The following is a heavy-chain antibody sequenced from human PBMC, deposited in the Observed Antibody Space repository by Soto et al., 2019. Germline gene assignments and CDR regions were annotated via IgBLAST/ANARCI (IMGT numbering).Heavy chain of an antibody. CDR3: ATRASSSWGGVFDY. D-gene: IGHD6-13*01. V-gene: IGHV4-59*12. Sequence: SETLSLTCTVSGGSISGYYWSWIRQPPGKGLEWIGYMYNTGSTVYNPSFKSRVTIPVDKSKNQFSLKLSSVTAADTAVYYCATRASSSWGGVFDYWGQGTLVTVSS. CDR2: MYNTGST. CDR1: GGSISGYY. J-gene: IGHJ4*02.